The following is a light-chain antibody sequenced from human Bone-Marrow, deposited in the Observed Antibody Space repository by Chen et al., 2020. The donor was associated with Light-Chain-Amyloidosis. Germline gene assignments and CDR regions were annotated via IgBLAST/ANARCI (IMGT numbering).Light chain of an antibody. CDR3: FSFTTSNTHL. CDR1: SSDVGAYNY. J-gene: IGLJ1*01. Sequence: QSALTQPASVSGSPGQSIAISCTGTSSDVGAYNYVSWFQQQPGKAPKLMIYDVSNRPSWVSNRFSGSMSGSTASLTISWLQSDDEADYYCFSFTTSNTHLFGTGTKVTVL. CDR2: DVS. V-gene: IGLV2-14*01.